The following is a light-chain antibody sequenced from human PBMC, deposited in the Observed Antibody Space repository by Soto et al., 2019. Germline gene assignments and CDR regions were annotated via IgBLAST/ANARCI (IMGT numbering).Light chain of an antibody. J-gene: IGKJ1*01. CDR1: QSVSSY. Sequence: IVWTQSPATLSLSPGERATLSCRSSQSVSSYLAWYQQKPGQAPRLLIYDASNRATGIPARFSGSGSGTDFTRNISSLEPEEFAVYYCQQRSNWPPTWTLGQGTKVDIK. CDR2: DAS. CDR3: QQRSNWPPTWT. V-gene: IGKV3-11*01.